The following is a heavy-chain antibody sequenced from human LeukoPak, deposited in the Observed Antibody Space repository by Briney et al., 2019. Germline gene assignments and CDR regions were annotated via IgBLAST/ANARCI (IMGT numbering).Heavy chain of an antibody. CDR3: ARANYGSGYVFDY. CDR2: ISSSSSTI. CDR1: GFTFSSSN. Sequence: PGGSLRLSCAASGFTFSSSNMNWVRQAPGKGLEWVSYISSSSSTIYYADSVKGRFTISRDNAKNSLYLQMNSLRAEDTAVYYCARANYGSGYVFDYWGQGALVTVSS. V-gene: IGHV3-48*01. D-gene: IGHD3-10*01. J-gene: IGHJ4*02.